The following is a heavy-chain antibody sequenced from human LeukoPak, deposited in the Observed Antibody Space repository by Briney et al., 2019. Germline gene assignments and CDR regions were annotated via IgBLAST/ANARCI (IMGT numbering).Heavy chain of an antibody. CDR3: AKDTPASYGSSGFDP. CDR1: GFTFSSYG. D-gene: IGHD6-19*01. Sequence: PGRSLRLTCAASGFTFSSYGMHWVRQVPGKGLEWVAVIWYDGSQKYYADSVKGRFTISRDNSKNTLYLQMNSLRAEDTAVYYCAKDTPASYGSSGFDPWGQGTLVTVSS. CDR2: IWYDGSQK. J-gene: IGHJ5*02. V-gene: IGHV3-33*06.